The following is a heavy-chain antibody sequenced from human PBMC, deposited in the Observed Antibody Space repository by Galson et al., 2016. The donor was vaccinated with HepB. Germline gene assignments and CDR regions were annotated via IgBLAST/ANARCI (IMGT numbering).Heavy chain of an antibody. CDR3: TRGRGNTALLRGDY. D-gene: IGHD5-18*01. J-gene: IGHJ4*02. V-gene: IGHV3-49*03. CDR1: GFNFGDHA. Sequence: SLRLSCATSGFNFGDHAMSWFRQAPGKGLEWVGVISSEAYGGTPDYAASVKGRFIISRDDSKSVAYLQMNSLKIEDTAVYYCTRGRGNTALLRGDYWGQGTLVTVSS. CDR2: ISSEAYGGTP.